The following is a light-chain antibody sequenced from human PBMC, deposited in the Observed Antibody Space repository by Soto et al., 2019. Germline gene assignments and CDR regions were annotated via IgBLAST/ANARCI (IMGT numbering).Light chain of an antibody. CDR1: TSDVGAYNY. CDR3: SSYTVINTAV. Sequence: QSALTQPASVSGSPGQSVSISCTGSTSDVGAYNYVAWYQHKPGKAPRLLIYEVDHRPSGISPRFSGSKSGNTASLTISGLQTGDEADYYCSSYTVINTAVFGGGTKVTVL. V-gene: IGLV2-14*01. CDR2: EVD. J-gene: IGLJ3*02.